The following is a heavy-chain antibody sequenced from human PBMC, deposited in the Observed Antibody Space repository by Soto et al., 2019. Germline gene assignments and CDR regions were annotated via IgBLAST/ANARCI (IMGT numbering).Heavy chain of an antibody. J-gene: IGHJ6*02. CDR1: GCTCSSYA. Sequence: ASVKASCKASGCTCSSYAISWVRQAPGQGLEWMGGIIPIFGTANYAQKFQGRVTITADESTSTAYMELSSLRSEDTAVYYCARGGGDSYMRDGHYYYGTDVWGQGTTV. D-gene: IGHD5-18*01. CDR2: IIPIFGTA. CDR3: ARGGGDSYMRDGHYYYGTDV. V-gene: IGHV1-69*13.